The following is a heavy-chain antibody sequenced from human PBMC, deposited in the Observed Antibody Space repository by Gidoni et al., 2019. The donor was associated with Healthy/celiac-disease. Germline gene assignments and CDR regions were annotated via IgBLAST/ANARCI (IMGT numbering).Heavy chain of an antibody. CDR2: IYYSGST. J-gene: IGHJ5*02. V-gene: IGHV4-39*01. CDR1: GGSISSSSYY. Sequence: QLQLQESGPGLVKPSETLSLTCTVSGGSISSSSYYWGWIRQPPGKWLEWIGSIYYSGSTYYNPSLQSRVTISVDTSKNQFSLKLSSVTAADTAVYYCARHTPNTFWSGYYWFDPWGQGTLVTVSS. CDR3: ARHTPNTFWSGYYWFDP. D-gene: IGHD3-3*01.